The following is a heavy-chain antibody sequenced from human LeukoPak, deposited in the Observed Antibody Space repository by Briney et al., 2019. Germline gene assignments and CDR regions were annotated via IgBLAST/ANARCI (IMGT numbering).Heavy chain of an antibody. CDR3: AREPMVRGVITTCFDY. Sequence: GGSLRLSCAASGFTFSSYWMSWVRQAPGKGLEWVANINQDESEKYYVDSVKGRFTISRDNAKNSLYLQMNSQRAEDTAVYYCAREPMVRGVITTCFDYWGQGTLVTVSS. V-gene: IGHV3-7*03. CDR1: GFTFSSYW. D-gene: IGHD3-10*01. CDR2: INQDESEK. J-gene: IGHJ4*02.